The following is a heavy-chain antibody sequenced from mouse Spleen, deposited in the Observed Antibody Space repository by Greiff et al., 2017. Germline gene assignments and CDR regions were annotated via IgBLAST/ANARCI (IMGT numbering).Heavy chain of an antibody. V-gene: IGHV1-7*01. CDR1: GYTFTSYC. D-gene: IGHD1-2*01. CDR2: INPNCGST. Sequence: QVQLQQSGAELAEPGASVKLSCKASGYTFTSYCMHWVKQRPGQGLEWIGYINPNCGSTTYNQKFKDKATLTADQSSSTAYMPLSSLTSEDSAVFYCASRTAASCFGQWGQSTTLTVSS. CDR3: ASRTAASCFGQ. J-gene: IGHJ2*01.